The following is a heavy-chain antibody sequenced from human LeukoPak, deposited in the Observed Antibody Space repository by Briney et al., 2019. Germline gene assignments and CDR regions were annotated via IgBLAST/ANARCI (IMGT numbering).Heavy chain of an antibody. D-gene: IGHD6-25*01. CDR3: ARVGITAATADN. V-gene: IGHV1-46*01. J-gene: IGHJ4*02. CDR1: GYTFTTYY. Sequence: EASVKVSCKASGYTFTTYYMHWVRQAPGQGPEWMGIINPRGGSTDYAQKFQGRVTMTSDTSTSTVYMELNSLRSEDTAVYFCARVGITAATADNWGQGTLVTVSS. CDR2: INPRGGST.